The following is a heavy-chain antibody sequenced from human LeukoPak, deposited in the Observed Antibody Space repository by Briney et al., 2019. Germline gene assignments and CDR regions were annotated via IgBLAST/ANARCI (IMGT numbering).Heavy chain of an antibody. D-gene: IGHD2-2*01. J-gene: IGHJ6*04. CDR2: ISGSGGST. Sequence: PGESLRLSCAASGLTFSNYAMGWVRQAPGKGLEWVSAISGSGGSTYYADSVKGRFTISRDNSKNTLYLQMNSLRAEDTAVYYCAKAWGSDGYCSSTSCARYYYYGMDVWGKGTTVTVSS. CDR3: AKAWGSDGYCSSTSCARYYYYGMDV. CDR1: GLTFSNYA. V-gene: IGHV3-23*01.